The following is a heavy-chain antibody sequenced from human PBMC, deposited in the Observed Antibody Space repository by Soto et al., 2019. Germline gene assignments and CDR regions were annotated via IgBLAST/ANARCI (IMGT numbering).Heavy chain of an antibody. V-gene: IGHV4-59*01. CDR1: NVSISSSY. D-gene: IGHD1-26*01. Sequence: NPSETLSLTCSVSNVSISSSYWNWLRQAPGKGLEWIGFVYYTGTIKYNPSLKSRVTISVDTSRNEFSLRLTSVTTADTAFYFCARDFAGRGPFDPWGPGTLVTVSS. J-gene: IGHJ5*01. CDR2: VYYTGTI. CDR3: ARDFAGRGPFDP.